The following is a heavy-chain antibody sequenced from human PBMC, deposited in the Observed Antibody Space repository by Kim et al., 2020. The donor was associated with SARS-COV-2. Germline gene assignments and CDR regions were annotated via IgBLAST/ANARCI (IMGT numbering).Heavy chain of an antibody. CDR3: ARGNCSGGTCLAPNYYGMDG. J-gene: IGHJ6*02. V-gene: IGHV4-59*11. CDR1: GGSISSHY. Sequence: SETLSLTCTVSGGSISSHYWSWIRQPPGKGLEWIGHIYYSGSSNYNPSLKSRVTISVDTSKNQFSLKLSSVTAADTAMYYCARGNCSGGTCLAPNYYGMDGWGQGPTVTVSS. D-gene: IGHD2-15*01. CDR2: IYYSGSS.